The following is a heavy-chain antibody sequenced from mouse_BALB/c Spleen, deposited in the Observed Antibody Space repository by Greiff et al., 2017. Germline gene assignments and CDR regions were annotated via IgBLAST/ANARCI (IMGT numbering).Heavy chain of an antibody. V-gene: IGHV3-6*02. J-gene: IGHJ4*01. Sequence: EVHLVESGPGLVKPSQSLSLTCSVTGYSITSGYYWNWIRQFPGNKLEWMGYISYDGSNNYNPSLKNRISITRDTSKNQFFLKLNSVTTEDTATYYCAFYYRAMDYWGQGTSVTVSS. CDR2: ISYDGSN. CDR1: GYSITSGYY. D-gene: IGHD2-12*01. CDR3: AFYYRAMDY.